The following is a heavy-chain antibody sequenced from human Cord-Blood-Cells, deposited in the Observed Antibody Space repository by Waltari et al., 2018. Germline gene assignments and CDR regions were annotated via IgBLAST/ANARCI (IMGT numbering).Heavy chain of an antibody. CDR3: ARDRPITGTTFGYYYYGMDV. CDR1: GGSISSYY. V-gene: IGHV4-59*01. CDR2: IYYSGST. D-gene: IGHD1-20*01. Sequence: QVQLQESGPGLVKPSQTLSLTCTVSGGSISSYYWRWIRQPPGKGLEWIGYIYYSGSTNYNPSLKSRVTISVDTSKNQFSLKLSSVTAADTAVYYCARDRPITGTTFGYYYYGMDVWGQGP. J-gene: IGHJ6*02.